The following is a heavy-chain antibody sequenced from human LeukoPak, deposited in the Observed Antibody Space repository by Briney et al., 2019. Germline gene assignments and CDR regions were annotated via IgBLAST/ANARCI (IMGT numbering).Heavy chain of an antibody. CDR2: ISGSGGSS. CDR1: GFTFSSYA. V-gene: IGHV3-23*01. Sequence: GGSLRLSCAASGFTFSSYAMSWVRQAPGKGLEWVSAISGSGGSSHYADSVKGRFTISRDNSKNTLYVQMNSLRAEDTAVYYCARDSLHYYDNSGQIYWGQGTLVTVSS. J-gene: IGHJ4*02. CDR3: ARDSLHYYDNSGQIY. D-gene: IGHD3-22*01.